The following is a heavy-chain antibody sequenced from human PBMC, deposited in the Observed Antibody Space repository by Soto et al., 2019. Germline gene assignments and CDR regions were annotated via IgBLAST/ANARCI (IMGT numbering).Heavy chain of an antibody. D-gene: IGHD6-13*01. CDR2: LIPIFGTA. CDR3: ARDRGIAADYYYYGMDV. J-gene: IGHJ6*04. V-gene: IGHV1-69*06. CDR1: GGTFSSYA. Sequence: QVQLVQSGAEVKKPGSSVKVSCKASGGTFSSYAISWVRQAPGQGLEWMGGLIPIFGTANYAQKFQGRVTITAAKSTSTAYMELSSLRSEDTAVYYCARDRGIAADYYYYGMDVWGKGTTVTVSS.